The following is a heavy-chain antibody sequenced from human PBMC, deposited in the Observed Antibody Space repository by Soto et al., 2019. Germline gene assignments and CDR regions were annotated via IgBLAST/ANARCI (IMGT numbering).Heavy chain of an antibody. CDR2: INSDGSST. V-gene: IGHV3-74*01. CDR3: AKGVPAATRYFQH. D-gene: IGHD2-2*01. Sequence: VPLVESGGGLVQPGGSLRLSCAASGFSFSSYWMHWVRHAPGKGLVWVSRINSDGSSTTYADSVKGRFTISRDNAKNTRYLQMNSLTPEDTAVYYCAKGVPAATRYFQHWGQGTLVTVSS. J-gene: IGHJ1*01. CDR1: GFSFSSYW.